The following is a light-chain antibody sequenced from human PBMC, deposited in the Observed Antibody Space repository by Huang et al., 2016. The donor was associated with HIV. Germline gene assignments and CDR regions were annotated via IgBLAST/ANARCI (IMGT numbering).Light chain of an antibody. J-gene: IGKJ4*01. CDR1: RSVTSK. V-gene: IGKV3-15*01. CDR3: QQYNNWPPVT. Sequence: DIVMTQSPATLSVSPGDRATLSCRASRSVTSKLAWYQQKPGQAPRLLIYEASTRATGSPARLSGSGSGTEFTLTISSLQSEDFAGYYCQQYNNWPPVTFGGGTKVEIK. CDR2: EAS.